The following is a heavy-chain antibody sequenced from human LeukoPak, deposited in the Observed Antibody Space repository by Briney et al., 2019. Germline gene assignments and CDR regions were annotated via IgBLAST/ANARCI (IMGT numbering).Heavy chain of an antibody. V-gene: IGHV3-48*03. D-gene: IGHD3-10*01. CDR1: GFTFSHYE. CDR3: ARGDEYDGSGSYYDGNWFDP. CDR2: ISSGGSTI. Sequence: SGGSLRLSCAASGFTFSHYEMNWVRQAPGKGLEWISYISSGGSTIYYADSVKGRFTISRDNSKNSLFLKMNSLRARDMAVYYCARGDEYDGSGSYYDGNWFDPWGQGPLVTVSS. J-gene: IGHJ5*02.